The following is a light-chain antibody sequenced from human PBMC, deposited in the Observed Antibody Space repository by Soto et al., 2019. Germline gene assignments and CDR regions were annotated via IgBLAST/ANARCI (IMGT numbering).Light chain of an antibody. V-gene: IGLV2-8*01. CDR3: SSYGGSSNLV. Sequence: QSALTQPPSASGSPGQSVTISCTGTSSDVGGYNYVSWYQQHPGKAPKLMIYEVNKRPSGVPDRFSGSKSGYTASLTVSGLQAEDEADYYCSSYGGSSNLVFGGGTKLTVL. J-gene: IGLJ2*01. CDR2: EVN. CDR1: SSDVGGYNY.